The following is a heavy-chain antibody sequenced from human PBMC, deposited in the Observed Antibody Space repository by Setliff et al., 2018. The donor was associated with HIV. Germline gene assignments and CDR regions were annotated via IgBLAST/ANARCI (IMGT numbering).Heavy chain of an antibody. V-gene: IGHV3-30*04. CDR1: GFTFSSYA. CDR3: ARDTGQLVYYFDS. J-gene: IGHJ4*02. D-gene: IGHD6-6*01. CDR2: ISYDGSNK. Sequence: PGGSLRLSCAASGFTFSSYAMHWVRQAPGKGLEWVAVISYDGSNKYYADSVKGRLTISRDNSKNTLYLQMNSLRAEDTAVYFCARDTGQLVYYFDSWGQGTLVTVS.